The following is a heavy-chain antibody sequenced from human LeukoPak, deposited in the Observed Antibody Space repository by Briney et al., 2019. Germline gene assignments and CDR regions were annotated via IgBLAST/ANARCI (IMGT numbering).Heavy chain of an antibody. J-gene: IGHJ4*02. D-gene: IGHD6-13*01. CDR2: IKQDGSEK. V-gene: IGHV3-7*01. Sequence: GGSLRLSCAASGFTFSTYWMSWFRQAPGKGLEWVANIKQDGSEKYYVDSVKGRFTISRDNAKNSLYLQMNSLRAEDTAMYYCARDSAGNDYWGQGTLVTVSS. CDR1: GFTFSTYW. CDR3: ARDSAGNDY.